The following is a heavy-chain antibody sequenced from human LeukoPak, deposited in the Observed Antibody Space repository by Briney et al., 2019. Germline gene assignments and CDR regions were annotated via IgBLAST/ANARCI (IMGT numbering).Heavy chain of an antibody. J-gene: IGHJ4*02. CDR1: GGSVSSGSYY. CDR3: ARVGIAVASPFFDY. D-gene: IGHD6-19*01. Sequence: NPSETLSLTCTVSGGSVSSGSYYWTWIRQPPGQGLEWIGYIYYSGTTNYNPSLKSRVTISVDTSKNQFSLKLGSVTAADTAVYYCARVGIAVASPFFDYWGQGTLVTVFS. CDR2: IYYSGTT. V-gene: IGHV4-61*01.